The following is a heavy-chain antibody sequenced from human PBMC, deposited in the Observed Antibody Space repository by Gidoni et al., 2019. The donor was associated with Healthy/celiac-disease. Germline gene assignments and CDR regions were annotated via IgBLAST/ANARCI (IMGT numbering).Heavy chain of an antibody. V-gene: IGHV1-18*01. J-gene: IGHJ6*02. CDR1: GSTFTSYG. CDR3: ARELVAGTIYGMDV. Sequence: QVQLVQSGAEVKKPRAAGKVSSKASGSTFTSYGISWVRQAPGQGLEWMGWISADNGNTNYAQKLQGRVTMTTYTSTSTAYMELRSLRSDDAAVYYCARELVAGTIYGMDVWGQGTTVTVSS. CDR2: ISADNGNT. D-gene: IGHD6-19*01.